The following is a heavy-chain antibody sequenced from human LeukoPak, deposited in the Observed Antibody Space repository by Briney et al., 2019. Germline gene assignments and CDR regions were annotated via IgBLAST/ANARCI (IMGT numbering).Heavy chain of an antibody. CDR2: ISAYNGNT. Sequence: ASVKVSCKASGYTFTSYGISWVRQAPGQGLEWMGWISAYNGNTNYAQKLQGRVTMTTGTSTSTAYMELRSLRSDDTAVYYCARDHMTTVTTGYWGQGTLVTVSS. J-gene: IGHJ4*02. CDR1: GYTFTSYG. D-gene: IGHD4-17*01. V-gene: IGHV1-18*01. CDR3: ARDHMTTVTTGY.